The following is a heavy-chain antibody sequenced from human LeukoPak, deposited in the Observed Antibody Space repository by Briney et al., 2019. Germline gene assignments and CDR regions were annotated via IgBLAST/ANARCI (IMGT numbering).Heavy chain of an antibody. CDR3: ARETTGAGTARPFDY. CDR2: IYSSGST. D-gene: IGHD6-13*01. Sequence: SETLSLTCTVSGGSISNFYWSWIRQPTGKTLEWIGRIYSSGSTNYNPSLKSRVTMSLDTSKNQFSLKLSSVTAADTAVYFCARETTGAGTARPFDYWGQGTLVTVSS. V-gene: IGHV4-4*07. CDR1: GGSISNFY. J-gene: IGHJ4*02.